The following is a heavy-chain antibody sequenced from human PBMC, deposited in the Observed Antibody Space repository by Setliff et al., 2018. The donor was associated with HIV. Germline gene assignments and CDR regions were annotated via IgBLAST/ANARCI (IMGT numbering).Heavy chain of an antibody. V-gene: IGHV4-34*01. CDR3: ATASGYDLFMGAFDI. Sequence: PSETLSLTCAVSGGSFSGYYWSWIRQPPGKGLEWIGEINQSGGINYNPSLKSRVTISIDTFKNQFSMKLYSVTAADTAVYYYATASGYDLFMGAFDIWGQGTMVTVSS. CDR1: GGSFSGYY. D-gene: IGHD5-12*01. J-gene: IGHJ3*02. CDR2: INQSGGI.